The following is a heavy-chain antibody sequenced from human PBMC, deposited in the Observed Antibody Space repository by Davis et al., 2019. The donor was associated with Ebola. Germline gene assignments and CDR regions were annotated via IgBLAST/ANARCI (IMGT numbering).Heavy chain of an antibody. Sequence: GESLKISCAASGFTFSSYSMNWVRQAPGKGLEWVSSISSSSSYIYYADSVKGRFTISRDNAKNSLYLQMNSLRAEDTALYYCAKEARITGTTGYYYGMDVWGQGTTVTVSS. CDR3: AKEARITGTTGYYYGMDV. D-gene: IGHD1-20*01. CDR1: GFTFSSYS. V-gene: IGHV3-21*04. CDR2: ISSSSSYI. J-gene: IGHJ6*02.